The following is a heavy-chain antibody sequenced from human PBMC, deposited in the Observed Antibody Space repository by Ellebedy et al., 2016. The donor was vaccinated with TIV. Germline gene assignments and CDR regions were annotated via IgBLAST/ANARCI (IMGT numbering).Heavy chain of an antibody. CDR1: GFNLSDYY. CDR3: ARGGAAAGNIISGWFRGDFYYGLDV. Sequence: GESLKISCAASGFNLSDYYMSWIRQAPGKGLEWVSHISSRGTNMYYADSVKGRFTISRDSAKNSLYLQMNSLRPDDTAVYYCARGGAAAGNIISGWFRGDFYYGLDVWGQGTTVTVSS. CDR2: ISSRGTNM. D-gene: IGHD6-13*01. V-gene: IGHV3-11*01. J-gene: IGHJ6*02.